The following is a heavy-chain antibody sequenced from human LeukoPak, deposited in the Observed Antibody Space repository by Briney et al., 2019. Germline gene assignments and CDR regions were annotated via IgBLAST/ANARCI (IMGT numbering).Heavy chain of an antibody. CDR3: ARIRITIFGVVIIERENWFDP. CDR1: GGSISSSSYY. CDR2: IYYSGST. Sequence: PSETLSLTCTVSGGSISSSSYYWGWIRQPPGKGLEWNGSIYYSGSTYYNPSLKSRVTISVDTSKNQFSLKLSSVTAADTAVYYCARIRITIFGVVIIERENWFDPWGQGTLVTVSS. D-gene: IGHD3-3*01. V-gene: IGHV4-39*01. J-gene: IGHJ5*02.